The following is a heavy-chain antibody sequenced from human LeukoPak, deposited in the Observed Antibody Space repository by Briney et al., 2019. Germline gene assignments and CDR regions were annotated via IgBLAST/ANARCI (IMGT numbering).Heavy chain of an antibody. CDR3: ARSPARGYSYGYVWFDP. J-gene: IGHJ5*02. CDR1: GGSISSSSYY. Sequence: SETLSLTCTVSGGSISSSSYYWGWIRQPPGKGLEWIGSIYYSGSTYYNPSLKSRVTISVDTSKNQFSLKLSSVTAADTAVYYCARSPARGYSYGYVWFDPWGQGTLVTVSS. D-gene: IGHD5-18*01. CDR2: IYYSGST. V-gene: IGHV4-39*07.